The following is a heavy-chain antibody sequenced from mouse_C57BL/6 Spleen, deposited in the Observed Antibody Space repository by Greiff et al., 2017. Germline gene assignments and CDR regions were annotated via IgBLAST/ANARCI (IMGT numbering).Heavy chain of an antibody. D-gene: IGHD2-3*01. CDR3: ARLDDGYWYFDV. Sequence: EVQLQQSGPVLVKPGASVKMSCKASGYTFTDYYMNWVKQSHGKSLEWIGVINPYNGGTSYNQKFKGKATLTVDKSSSTAYRELNSLTSKDSAVYYGARLDDGYWYFDVWGTGTTVTVSS. CDR2: INPYNGGT. J-gene: IGHJ1*03. V-gene: IGHV1-19*01. CDR1: GYTFTDYY.